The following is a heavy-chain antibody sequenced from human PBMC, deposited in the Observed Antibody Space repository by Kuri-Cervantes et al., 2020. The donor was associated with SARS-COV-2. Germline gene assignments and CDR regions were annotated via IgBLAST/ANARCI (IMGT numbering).Heavy chain of an antibody. Sequence: GESLKTSFAASGFTYSSYSMDWVRQAPGKGLEWVSYISGSSSDKYYADSVKGRFTISRDNAKKSLYLQMNSLEDEDTAVFYWARDHGLGATDFDYLGQGTLVTVSS. J-gene: IGHJ4*02. CDR2: ISGSSSDK. D-gene: IGHD1-26*01. CDR1: GFTYSSYS. CDR3: ARDHGLGATDFDY. V-gene: IGHV3-48*02.